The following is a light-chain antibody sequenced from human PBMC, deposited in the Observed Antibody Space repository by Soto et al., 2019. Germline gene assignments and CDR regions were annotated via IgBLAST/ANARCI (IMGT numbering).Light chain of an antibody. Sequence: EIVMTQSPATLSVSPGERATLSCRASQSVSRNLAWYQQKPGQAPRLLIYGASTRATGIPARFSGSGSGTEFTLTISSLQSEDFAVYYCQQYKNWPPITFGQGTRLEI. J-gene: IGKJ5*01. CDR1: QSVSRN. V-gene: IGKV3-15*01. CDR2: GAS. CDR3: QQYKNWPPIT.